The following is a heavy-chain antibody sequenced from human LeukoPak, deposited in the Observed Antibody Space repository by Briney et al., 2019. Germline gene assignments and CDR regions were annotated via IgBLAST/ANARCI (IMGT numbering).Heavy chain of an antibody. J-gene: IGHJ4*02. CDR2: IYYSGST. CDR1: GGSISSYY. D-gene: IGHD5-18*01. Sequence: SETLSLTCTVSGGSISSYYWSWIRQSPGKGLEWIGYIYYSGSTNYNPSLKSRVTISVDTSKNQFSLKLSSVTAADTAVYYCARAGGYSSPRYFDYWGQGTLVTVSS. V-gene: IGHV4-59*01. CDR3: ARAGGYSSPRYFDY.